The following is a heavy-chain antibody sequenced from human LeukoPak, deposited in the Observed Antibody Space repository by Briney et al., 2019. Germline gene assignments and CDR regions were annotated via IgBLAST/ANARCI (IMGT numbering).Heavy chain of an antibody. CDR1: GGSFSGYY. J-gene: IGHJ4*02. V-gene: IGHV4-34*01. CDR3: ASPLDY. Sequence: PSETLSLTCAVYGGSFSGYYWSWIRQPPGKGLEWIGEINHSVSTNYNPSLKSRVTISVDTSKNQFSLKLSSVTAADTAVYYCASPLDYWGQGTLVTVSS. CDR2: INHSVST.